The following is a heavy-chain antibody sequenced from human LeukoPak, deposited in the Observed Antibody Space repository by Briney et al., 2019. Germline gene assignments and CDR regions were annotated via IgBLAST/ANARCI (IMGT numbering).Heavy chain of an antibody. Sequence: SVTLSLTCTVSGGSISSYYWNWIRQPPGKGLEWIGYIHYSGTTNYNPSLKSRVTISVDTSKNQFSLKLSSVTAADTAVYYCARKAYYDSSGYDYWGQGTLVTVSS. CDR3: ARKAYYDSSGYDY. CDR2: IHYSGTT. J-gene: IGHJ4*02. D-gene: IGHD3-22*01. V-gene: IGHV4-59*01. CDR1: GGSISSYY.